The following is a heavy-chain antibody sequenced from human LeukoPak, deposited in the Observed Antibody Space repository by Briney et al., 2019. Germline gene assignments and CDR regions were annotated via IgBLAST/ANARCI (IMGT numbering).Heavy chain of an antibody. CDR3: ARDFGSSSAWFDP. V-gene: IGHV3-7*01. Sequence: GGSLRLSCAASGFTFSSYWMSWVRQAPGKGLEWVANIKQDGSEKYYVDSVKGRFTISRDNAKNSLYLQMNSLRAEDTAVYYCARDFGSSSAWFDPWGQGTLVTVSS. J-gene: IGHJ5*02. CDR2: IKQDGSEK. D-gene: IGHD6-6*01. CDR1: GFTFSSYW.